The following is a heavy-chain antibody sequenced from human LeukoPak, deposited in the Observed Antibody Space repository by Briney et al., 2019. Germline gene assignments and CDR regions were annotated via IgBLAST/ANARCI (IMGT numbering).Heavy chain of an antibody. J-gene: IGHJ3*02. CDR3: ARDLVTVTKGFDI. V-gene: IGHV4-59*11. CDR2: ISHIGRT. Sequence: SETLSLACAVSGDSFSSHYWTWIRQSPGTGLEWIGYISHIGRTNYNPSLKSRVTISIDTSKNQFSLKLRSVTAADTAVYYCARDLVTVTKGFDIWGQGTMVSVSS. CDR1: GDSFSSHY. D-gene: IGHD4-17*01.